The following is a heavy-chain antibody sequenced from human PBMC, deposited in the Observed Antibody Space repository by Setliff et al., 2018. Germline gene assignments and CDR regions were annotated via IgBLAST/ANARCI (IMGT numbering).Heavy chain of an antibody. CDR2: IVVGSGNT. CDR3: ARVDWGYSSNWSIDD. CDR1: GFTFTTSA. Sequence: GASVKVSCKASGFTFTTSAVQWVRQARGQRLEWIGWIVVGSGNTNYAQKFQERVTITRDMSTSTAFMELSSLRSEDTAVYYCARVDWGYSSNWSIDDWGQGTLVTVSS. J-gene: IGHJ4*02. D-gene: IGHD6-13*01. V-gene: IGHV1-58*01.